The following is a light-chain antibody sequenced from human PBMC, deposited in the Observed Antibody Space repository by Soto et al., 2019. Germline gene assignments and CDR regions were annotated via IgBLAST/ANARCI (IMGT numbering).Light chain of an antibody. CDR2: GAS. CDR1: QSVSSRN. CDR3: QQYGTSPLT. V-gene: IGKV3-20*01. Sequence: EIVLTQSPGTLSLSPGERATLSCRASQSVSSRNLAWYQQKPGQAPRLLIYGASFRATGSPDRFRGSGSGTDFTLTISRLEPEDSAVYYCQQYGTSPLTFGGGTRVEIK. J-gene: IGKJ4*01.